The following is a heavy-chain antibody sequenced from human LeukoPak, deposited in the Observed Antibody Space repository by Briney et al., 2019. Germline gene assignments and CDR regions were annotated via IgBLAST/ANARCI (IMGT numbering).Heavy chain of an antibody. Sequence: GASVKVSCKASGYTFTSYDINWVRQATGQGLEWMGWMNPNSGNTGYTQKLQGRVTMTRNTSISTAYMELSSLRSEDTAVYYCARAGYCSSTSCSWFDPWGQGTLVTVSS. V-gene: IGHV1-8*01. CDR3: ARAGYCSSTSCSWFDP. CDR1: GYTFTSYD. CDR2: MNPNSGNT. J-gene: IGHJ5*02. D-gene: IGHD2-2*01.